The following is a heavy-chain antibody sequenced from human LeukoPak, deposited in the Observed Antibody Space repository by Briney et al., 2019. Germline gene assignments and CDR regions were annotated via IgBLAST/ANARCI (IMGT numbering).Heavy chain of an antibody. J-gene: IGHJ4*02. CDR1: GFTFSSYS. V-gene: IGHV3-21*01. CDR3: ARREYYYDSSGYPFDY. D-gene: IGHD3-22*01. Sequence: GGSLRLSCAASGFTFSSYSMKWVRQAPGKGLEWVSSIISSSSYIYYADSVKGRFTISRDNAKNSLYLQMNSLRAEDTAVYYCARREYYYDSSGYPFDYWGQGTLVTVSS. CDR2: IISSSSYI.